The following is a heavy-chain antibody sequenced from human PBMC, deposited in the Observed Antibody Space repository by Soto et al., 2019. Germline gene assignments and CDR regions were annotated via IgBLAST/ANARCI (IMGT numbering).Heavy chain of an antibody. CDR1: GFSISTSGEG. CDR3: AHRYGGVGSCYNTLYY. Sequence: SGPTLVNPTQTLTLTCSFSGFSISTSGEGVGWIRQPPGKALEWLALIYWNDNKLYSPSLKSRLTTTKDTSKNQVVLTMTNMDPVDTATYYCAHRYGGVGSCYNTLYYWGQGTRVTVS. J-gene: IGHJ4*02. V-gene: IGHV2-5*01. CDR2: IYWNDNK. D-gene: IGHD2-15*01.